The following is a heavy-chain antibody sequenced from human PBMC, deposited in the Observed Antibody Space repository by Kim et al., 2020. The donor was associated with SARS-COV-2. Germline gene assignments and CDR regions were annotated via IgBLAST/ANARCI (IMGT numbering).Heavy chain of an antibody. CDR3: AKEIEMATIGSFDI. V-gene: IGHV3-9*01. Sequence: AASVKGRFTISRDNAKTSLYLQVNSLRAEDTALYYCAKEIEMATIGSFDIWGQGTMVTVSS. J-gene: IGHJ3*02. D-gene: IGHD5-12*01.